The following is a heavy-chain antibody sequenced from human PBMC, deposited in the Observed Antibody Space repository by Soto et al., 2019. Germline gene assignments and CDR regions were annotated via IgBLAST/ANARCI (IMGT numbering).Heavy chain of an antibody. V-gene: IGHV4-59*01. Sequence: PSETLSLTCTVSGGSISSYYWSWIRQPPGKGLEWIGYIYYSGSTNYNPSLKSRVTISVDTSKNQFSLRLSSVTAADAAVYYCARLPTTGWYSALDIWGQGTMVTVSS. CDR1: GGSISSYY. D-gene: IGHD6-19*01. J-gene: IGHJ3*02. CDR3: ARLPTTGWYSALDI. CDR2: IYYSGST.